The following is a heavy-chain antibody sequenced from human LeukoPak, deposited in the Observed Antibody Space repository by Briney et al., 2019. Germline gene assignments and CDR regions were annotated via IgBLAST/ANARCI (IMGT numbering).Heavy chain of an antibody. J-gene: IGHJ3*01. CDR3: ATDIGDPRDA. D-gene: IGHD2-21*02. Sequence: PGGPLRLSCAASGFRFRTYTANGVRQAPGRGPEGVSSISYNGIYTFYADSVKGRFTISRDNAKNSLYLQMHSLTVEDTAMYYCATDIGDPRDAWGQGTMVTVSS. CDR1: GFRFRTYT. V-gene: IGHV3-21*01. CDR2: ISYNGIYT.